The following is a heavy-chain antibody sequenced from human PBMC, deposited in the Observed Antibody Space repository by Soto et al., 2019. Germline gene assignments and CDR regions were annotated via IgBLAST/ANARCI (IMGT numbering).Heavy chain of an antibody. CDR3: ARSCTTGTTSCPLAQYYYYYGMDV. CDR2: IYPGDSDT. Sequence: GESLKISCKGSGYSFTSYWIGWVRQMPGKGLEWMGIIYPGDSDTRYSPSFQGQVTISADKSISTAYLQWSSLKASDTAMYYCARSCTTGTTSCPLAQYYYYYGMDVWGQGTTVTVSS. V-gene: IGHV5-51*01. CDR1: GYSFTSYW. D-gene: IGHD1-7*01. J-gene: IGHJ6*02.